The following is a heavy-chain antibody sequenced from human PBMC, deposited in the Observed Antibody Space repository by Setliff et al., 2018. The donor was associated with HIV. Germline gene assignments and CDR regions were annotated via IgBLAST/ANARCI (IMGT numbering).Heavy chain of an antibody. CDR3: ARAGMGALRSLFDY. CDR2: LFYTGTT. J-gene: IGHJ4*02. D-gene: IGHD1-26*01. V-gene: IGHV4-39*07. Sequence: PSETLSLTCAVSGDSITSRNYHWDWVRQPPGKGLEWIGSLFYTGTTKYNPSLKSRVTISVDTSKNQFSLKLNSVTAADTAIYYCARAGMGALRSLFDYWGQGTLVTVSS. CDR1: GDSITSRNYH.